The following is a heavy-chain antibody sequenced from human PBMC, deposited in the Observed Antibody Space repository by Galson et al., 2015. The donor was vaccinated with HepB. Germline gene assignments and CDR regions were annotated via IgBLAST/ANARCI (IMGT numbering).Heavy chain of an antibody. CDR1: GFTFSSYA. Sequence: SLRLSCAASGFTFSSYAMSWVRQSPGKGLEWVSALSGSGGNTYYPDSVKGRFTVSRDNSKNTLHLQMNSLRAEDTAVYYCAKSNQWLAGNAFDIWGQGTMVTVSS. J-gene: IGHJ3*02. CDR3: AKSNQWLAGNAFDI. D-gene: IGHD6-19*01. CDR2: LSGSGGNT. V-gene: IGHV3-23*01.